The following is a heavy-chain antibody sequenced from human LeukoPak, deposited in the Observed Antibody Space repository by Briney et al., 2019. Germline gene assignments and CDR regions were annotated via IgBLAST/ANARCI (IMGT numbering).Heavy chain of an antibody. Sequence: SETLSLTCTVSGGSISSRTYYWGWIRQPPGNGLDRIGNIYYSSWSTYYNPSLKSRVTISVGTSKNQFSLKLSSVTAADTAVYYCASQVYCSAGSCYSNFWGQGTLVTVSS. D-gene: IGHD2-15*01. CDR2: IYYSSWST. CDR3: ASQVYCSAGSCYSNF. J-gene: IGHJ4*02. V-gene: IGHV4-39*01. CDR1: GGSISSRTYY.